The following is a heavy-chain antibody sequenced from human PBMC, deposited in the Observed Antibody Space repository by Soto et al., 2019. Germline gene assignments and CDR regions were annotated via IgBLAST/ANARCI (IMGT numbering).Heavy chain of an antibody. CDR1: GYSFTSYW. CDR3: ARLRGHEYYYYGMDV. J-gene: IGHJ6*02. V-gene: IGHV5-51*01. Sequence: GESLKISCKGSGYSFTSYWIGWVRQMPGKGLEWMGIIYPGDSDTRYSPSFQGQVTISADKSISTAYLQWSSLKASDTAMYYCARLRGHEYYYYGMDVWGQGTTVTVSS. CDR2: IYPGDSDT.